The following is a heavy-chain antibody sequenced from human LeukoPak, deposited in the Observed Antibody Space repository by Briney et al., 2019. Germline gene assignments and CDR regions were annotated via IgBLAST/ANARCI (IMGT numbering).Heavy chain of an antibody. D-gene: IGHD6-13*01. Sequence: ASVKVSCKASGYTFSIYGISWVRQAPGQGLELMGLISGNNGNTNYAQKVQGRVTMTTDTSTSTAYMELRSLRSDDTAVYYCARGRAAGTFWLDYWGQGTLVTVSS. CDR3: ARGRAAGTFWLDY. CDR2: ISGNNGNT. J-gene: IGHJ4*02. CDR1: GYTFSIYG. V-gene: IGHV1-18*01.